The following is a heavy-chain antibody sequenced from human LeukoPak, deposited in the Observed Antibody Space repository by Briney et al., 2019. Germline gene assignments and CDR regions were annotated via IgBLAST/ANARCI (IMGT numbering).Heavy chain of an antibody. CDR2: IKLDGSEK. Sequence: TGGSLRLSCVASGFTFGKYWMSWVRQAPGKGLEWVANIKLDGSEKNYVGSVKGRFTISRDNTKNSLYLQMNSLRVEDTAVFYCARDQYDTWSRRGNFDSWGQGTLVIVSS. V-gene: IGHV3-7*03. CDR3: ARDQYDTWSRRGNFDS. CDR1: GFTFGKYW. J-gene: IGHJ4*02. D-gene: IGHD3-3*01.